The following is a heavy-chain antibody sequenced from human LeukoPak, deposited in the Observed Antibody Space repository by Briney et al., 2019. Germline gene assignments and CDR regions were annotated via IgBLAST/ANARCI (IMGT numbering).Heavy chain of an antibody. J-gene: IGHJ4*02. V-gene: IGHV1-46*01. D-gene: IGHD3-10*01. Sequence: ASVKVSCKASGGTFSSYAISWVRQAPGQGLEWMGIINPSGGSTSYAQKFQGRVTMTRDMSTSTVYMELSSLRSEDTAVYYCARDHRSGLGYFDYWGQGTLVTVSS. CDR1: GGTFSSYA. CDR2: INPSGGST. CDR3: ARDHRSGLGYFDY.